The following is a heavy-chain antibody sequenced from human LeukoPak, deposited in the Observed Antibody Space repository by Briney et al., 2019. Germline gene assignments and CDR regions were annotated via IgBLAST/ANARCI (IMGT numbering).Heavy chain of an antibody. CDR1: GYTFTSYD. CDR2: MNPNSGNT. Sequence: ASVKVSCKASGYTFTSYDINWVRRATGQGLEWMGWMNPNSGNTGYAQKFQGRVTMTRNTSISTAYMELSSLRSEDTAVYYCAIGGYSYGPGGYWGQGTLVTVSS. D-gene: IGHD5-18*01. CDR3: AIGGYSYGPGGY. V-gene: IGHV1-8*01. J-gene: IGHJ4*02.